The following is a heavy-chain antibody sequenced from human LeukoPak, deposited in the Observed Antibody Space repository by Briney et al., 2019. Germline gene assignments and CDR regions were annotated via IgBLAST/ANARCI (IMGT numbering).Heavy chain of an antibody. V-gene: IGHV1-69*04. CDR1: GGTFSSYV. J-gene: IGHJ4*02. CDR2: IIPILGIA. CDR3: ARDSFPYYDFWSGYEAFFDY. D-gene: IGHD3-3*01. Sequence: SVKVSCKASGGTFSSYVISWVRQAPGQGLEWMGRIIPILGIANYAQKFQGRVTITADKSTSTAYMELSSLRSEDTAVYYCARDSFPYYDFWSGYEAFFDYWGQGTLVTVSS.